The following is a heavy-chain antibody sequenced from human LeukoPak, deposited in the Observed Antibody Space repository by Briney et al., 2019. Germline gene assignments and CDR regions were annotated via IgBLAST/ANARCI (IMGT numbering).Heavy chain of an antibody. CDR1: GFTVSSNY. J-gene: IGHJ5*02. Sequence: AGGSLRLSCTASGFTVSSNYMNWVRQAPGKGLEWVSIIYSGGDTYYADSVKGRFTISRDNSKNTLYLQMNSLRAEDTAVYYCVTSDHWGQGTLVTVSS. CDR2: IYSGGDT. CDR3: VTSDH. V-gene: IGHV3-66*01.